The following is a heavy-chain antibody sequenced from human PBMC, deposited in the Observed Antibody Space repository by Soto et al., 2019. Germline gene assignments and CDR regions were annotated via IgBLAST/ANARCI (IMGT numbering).Heavy chain of an antibody. CDR3: ARGRSSDNWFDP. D-gene: IGHD2-15*01. CDR2: IYYSGST. CDR1: GGSISSGDYY. V-gene: IGHV4-30-4*01. J-gene: IGHJ5*02. Sequence: PSVTLSLTCTVSGGSISSGDYYWSWIRQPPGKGLEWIGYIYYSGSTYYNPSLKSRVTISVDTSKNQFSLKLSSVTAADTAVYYCARGRSSDNWFDPWGQGTLVTVSS.